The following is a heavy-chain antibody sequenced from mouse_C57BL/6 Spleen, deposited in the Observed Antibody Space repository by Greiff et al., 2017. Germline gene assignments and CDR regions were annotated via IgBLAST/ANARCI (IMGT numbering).Heavy chain of an antibody. CDR3: ARSGSKWYFDV. CDR1: GYTFTSYG. D-gene: IGHD2-5*01. Sequence: VQLQQSGAELARPGASVKLSCKASGYTFTSYGISWVKQRPGQGLEWIGEIYPRSGNTYYNEKFKGKSTLTADKSSSTAYMELRSLTSEDSAVYFCARSGSKWYFDVWGTGTTVTVSS. CDR2: IYPRSGNT. J-gene: IGHJ1*03. V-gene: IGHV1-81*01.